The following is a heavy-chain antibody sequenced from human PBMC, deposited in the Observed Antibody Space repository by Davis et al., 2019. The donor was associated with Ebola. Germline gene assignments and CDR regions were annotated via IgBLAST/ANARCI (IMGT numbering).Heavy chain of an antibody. D-gene: IGHD1-26*01. CDR1: GGSISSSSYY. V-gene: IGHV4-39*01. CDR2: IYYSGST. CDR3: ASTGFTYSGSYHGGYYYYYYGMDV. Sequence: MPSETLSLTCTVSGGSISSSSYYWGWIRQPPGKGLEWIGSIYYSGSTYYNPSLKSRVTISVDTSKNQFSLKLSSVTAADTAVYYCASTGFTYSGSYHGGYYYYYYGMDVWGQGTTVTVSS. J-gene: IGHJ6*02.